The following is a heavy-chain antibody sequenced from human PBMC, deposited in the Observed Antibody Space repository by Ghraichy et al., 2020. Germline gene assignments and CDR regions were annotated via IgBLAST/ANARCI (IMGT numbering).Heavy chain of an antibody. CDR3: ASLVLVAADLNSDY. J-gene: IGHJ4*02. D-gene: IGHD6-13*01. Sequence: SQTLSLTCAVYGGSFSGYYWSWIRQPPGKGLEWIGEINHSGSTNYNPSLKSRVTISVDTSKNQFSLKLNSVTAADTAVYYCASLVLVAADLNSDYWGQGTLVTVSS. CDR2: INHSGST. V-gene: IGHV4-34*01. CDR1: GGSFSGYY.